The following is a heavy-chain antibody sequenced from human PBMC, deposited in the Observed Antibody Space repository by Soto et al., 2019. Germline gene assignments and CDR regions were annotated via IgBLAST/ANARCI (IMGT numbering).Heavy chain of an antibody. CDR2: ISGSGDKT. J-gene: IGHJ1*01. V-gene: IGHV3-23*01. CDR1: GFTFKYYA. Sequence: EVQLLQSGGGLAQPGTSLRLSCAASGFTFKYYAMTWVRQAPGKGLEWVSTISGSGDKTDYADSVKGRFRDSRDNSKDTLYLQMDSLRADDTALYYCARESKWYGGQYFQDWGQGTLVTVSS. D-gene: IGHD2-8*01. CDR3: ARESKWYGGQYFQD.